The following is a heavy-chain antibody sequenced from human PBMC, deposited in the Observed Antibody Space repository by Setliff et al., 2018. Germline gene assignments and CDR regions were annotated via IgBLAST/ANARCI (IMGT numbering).Heavy chain of an antibody. V-gene: IGHV4-59*01. CDR2: IYYSGST. CDR3: ARVFPMVGATERRAFDI. J-gene: IGHJ3*02. CDR1: GGSISSYY. D-gene: IGHD1-26*01. Sequence: SETLSLTCTVSGGSISSYYWSWIRQPPGKGLEWIGYIYYSGSTNYNPSLQSRVTISVDTSKNQFSLKLSSVTAADTAVYYCARVFPMVGATERRAFDIWGQGTVVTVSS.